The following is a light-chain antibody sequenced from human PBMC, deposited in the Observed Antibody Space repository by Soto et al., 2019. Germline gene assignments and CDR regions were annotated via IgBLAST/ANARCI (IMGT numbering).Light chain of an antibody. CDR3: QQYDVWPPLT. CDR1: QNVRSS. J-gene: IGKJ4*01. Sequence: EIVTTQSPATLSVSPGERATLSCRVSQNVRSSLAWYQQKPGQAPRLIIFGSSTRAPGIPARFSGGGSGTEFNLTISSLQSEDFAIYYCQQYDVWPPLTFGGGTRVDIK. V-gene: IGKV3-15*01. CDR2: GSS.